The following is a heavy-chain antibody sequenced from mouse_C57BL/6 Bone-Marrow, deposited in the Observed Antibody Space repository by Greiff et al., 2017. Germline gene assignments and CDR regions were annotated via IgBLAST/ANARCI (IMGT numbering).Heavy chain of an antibody. J-gene: IGHJ2*01. V-gene: IGHV14-2*01. D-gene: IGHD2-3*01. Sequence: EVQLQQSGAELVKPGASVKLSCTASGFNIKDYYMPWVKQRTEQGLEWIGRIDPGDGETKYAPKFQGKTTITADTTSNTAYLQLSSLTSADTAVYYCAREYDGYYDYWGQGTTLTVSS. CDR1: GFNIKDYY. CDR3: AREYDGYYDY. CDR2: IDPGDGET.